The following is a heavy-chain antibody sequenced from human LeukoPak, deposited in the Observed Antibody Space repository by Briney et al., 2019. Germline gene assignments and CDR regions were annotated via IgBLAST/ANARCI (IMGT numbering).Heavy chain of an antibody. CDR1: GLPFSSCW. CDR3: AGCAGNSCYFDY. Sequence: QSGGSLRLSCAASGLPFSSCWMSWVRQAPGKGLEWVANIKQDGSAKNYVDSVKGRFTISRDNAKNSLYLQLNSLRAEDTAVYYCAGCAGNSCYFDYWGQGTLVIVSS. J-gene: IGHJ4*02. V-gene: IGHV3-7*01. CDR2: IKQDGSAK. D-gene: IGHD5-12*01.